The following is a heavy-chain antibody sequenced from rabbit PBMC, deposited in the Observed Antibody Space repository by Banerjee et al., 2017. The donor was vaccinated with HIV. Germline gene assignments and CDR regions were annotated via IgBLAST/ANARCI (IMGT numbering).Heavy chain of an antibody. V-gene: IGHV1S39*01. CDR2: IYPDYDST. D-gene: IGHD7-1*01. CDR1: GFDFSSYG. J-gene: IGHJ3*01. Sequence: QEQLVESGGGLVQPGGSLKLSCKASGFDFSSYGVSWVRQAPGKGLEWIAYIYPDYDSTYYASWVNGRFTISKTSSTTVTLQMTSLTAADTATYFCARNYGTGSYDLWGQGTLVTVS. CDR3: ARNYGTGSYDL.